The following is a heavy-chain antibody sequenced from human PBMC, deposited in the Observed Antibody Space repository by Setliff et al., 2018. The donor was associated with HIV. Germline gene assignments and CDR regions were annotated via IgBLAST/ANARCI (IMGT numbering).Heavy chain of an antibody. CDR2: IYYSGNT. D-gene: IGHD3-3*01. V-gene: IGHV4-59*01. Sequence: LSLTCTVSGAYISSYYWSWIRQPPGKGLEWIGDIYYSGNTHFNPSLKSRVTISLDTSKNQVFLKLTSVTAADTAVYYCARDLGRITLSGVNEGWFDPWGQGTLVTSPQ. CDR1: GAYISSYY. J-gene: IGHJ5*02. CDR3: ARDLGRITLSGVNEGWFDP.